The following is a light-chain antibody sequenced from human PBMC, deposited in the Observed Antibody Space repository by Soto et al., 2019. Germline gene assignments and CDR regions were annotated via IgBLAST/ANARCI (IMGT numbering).Light chain of an antibody. Sequence: DIQMTQSPSSLSASVGDRVTITCRASQSISSYLNWYQQKPGKAPKLLIYAASSLQSGVPSRFSGSGSGTDFTLTISSLQHEDFATYYCQQSYSTLSITFGQGTPLEIK. CDR1: QSISSY. CDR2: AAS. J-gene: IGKJ5*01. V-gene: IGKV1-39*01. CDR3: QQSYSTLSIT.